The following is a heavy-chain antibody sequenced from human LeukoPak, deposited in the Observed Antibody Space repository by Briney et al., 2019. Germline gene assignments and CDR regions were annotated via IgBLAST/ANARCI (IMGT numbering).Heavy chain of an antibody. Sequence: GGSLRLSCAASGFIVSSNYLSWVRQAPGKGLEWVSSIYAGGSTYYADSVKGRFIISRDNSKNTVYLPMNSLRVEDTAVYYCARSMVTPYHFDYWGQGTLVTVSS. J-gene: IGHJ4*02. V-gene: IGHV3-53*01. CDR3: ARSMVTPYHFDY. D-gene: IGHD2-21*02. CDR1: GFIVSSNY. CDR2: IYAGGST.